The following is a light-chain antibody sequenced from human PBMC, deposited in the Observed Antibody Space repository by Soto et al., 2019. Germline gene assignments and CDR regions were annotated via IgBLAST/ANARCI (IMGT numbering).Light chain of an antibody. V-gene: IGKV3-15*01. Sequence: EIVMTQSPATPSVSPGGRATLSCRASQSVSSKLAWYQQKPGQAPRLLIYGASTRATGIPARFSGNVSGTEFTLTISSLQSEDFAFYYGQQYKSWPTWMFCQGTKVDIK. CDR1: QSVSSK. CDR2: GAS. CDR3: QQYKSWPTWM. J-gene: IGKJ1*01.